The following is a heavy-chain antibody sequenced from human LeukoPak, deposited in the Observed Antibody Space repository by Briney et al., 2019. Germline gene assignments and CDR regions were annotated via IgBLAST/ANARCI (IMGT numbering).Heavy chain of an antibody. Sequence: GGSLRLSCAASGFTFSSYVMSWVRQAPGKGLEWVSDISGSGTNTYYTDSVKGRFTISRDNSKNTLYLQMNSLRAEDTAVYYCAKDNYGSGSYGHWGQGTLVTVSS. V-gene: IGHV3-23*01. CDR2: ISGSGTNT. J-gene: IGHJ4*02. CDR1: GFTFSSYV. D-gene: IGHD3-10*01. CDR3: AKDNYGSGSYGH.